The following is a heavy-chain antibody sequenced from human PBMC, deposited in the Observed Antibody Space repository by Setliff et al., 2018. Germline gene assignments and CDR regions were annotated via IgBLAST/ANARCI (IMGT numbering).Heavy chain of an antibody. V-gene: IGHV3-23*01. D-gene: IGHD6-19*01. CDR2: ITGSGGTI. Sequence: GGSLRLSCAASGFTFSNYAMSWVRQAPGKGLEWISAITGSGGTISYADSVKGRFTISRDNSKNTLFLEIDSLRSEDTGLYYCAREGSIGWSQYFHHWGQGTPVTVSS. CDR1: GFTFSNYA. J-gene: IGHJ1*01. CDR3: AREGSIGWSQYFHH.